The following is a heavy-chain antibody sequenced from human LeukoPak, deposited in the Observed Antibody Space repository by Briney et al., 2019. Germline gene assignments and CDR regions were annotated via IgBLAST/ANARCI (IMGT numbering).Heavy chain of an antibody. V-gene: IGHV4-39*01. D-gene: IGHD3-22*01. J-gene: IGHJ3*01. Sequence: TSETLSLTCTVSGGSISSSAYYWGWIRQPPGKGLEWIGSVYYSGSTYYNPSLKSRVTISVDTSKNQLSLKLTSVTAADTAVYYCARTYYYDTNGPQDAFDVWGQGTMVTVSS. CDR3: ARTYYYDTNGPQDAFDV. CDR1: GGSISSSAYY. CDR2: VYYSGST.